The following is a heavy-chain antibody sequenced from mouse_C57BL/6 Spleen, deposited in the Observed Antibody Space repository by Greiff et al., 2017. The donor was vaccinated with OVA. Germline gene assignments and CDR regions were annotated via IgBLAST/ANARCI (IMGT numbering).Heavy chain of an antibody. CDR1: GYTFTSYW. D-gene: IGHD1-1*01. V-gene: IGHV1-52*01. J-gene: IGHJ4*01. Sequence: QVQLQQPGAELVRPGSSVKLSCKASGYTFTSYWMHWVKQRPIQGLEWIGNIDPSDSETHYNQKFKDKATLTVDKSYSTAYMQLSSLTSEDSAVYYCAREDYYGSGAMDYWGQGTSVTVSS. CDR3: AREDYYGSGAMDY. CDR2: IDPSDSET.